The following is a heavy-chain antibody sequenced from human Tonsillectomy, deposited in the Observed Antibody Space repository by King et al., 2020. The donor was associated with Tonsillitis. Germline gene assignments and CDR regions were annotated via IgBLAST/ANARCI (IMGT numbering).Heavy chain of an antibody. Sequence: VQLVESGGGVVQPGGSLRLSCAASGFTFSSYGMHWVRQAPGKGLEWVAFIRYDGSNKYYADSVKGRITISRDNSKNTLYLQMNSLRAEDTAVYYCAKDATYYYDSSGYYFDYWGQGTLVTVSS. CDR2: IRYDGSNK. V-gene: IGHV3-30*02. CDR3: AKDATYYYDSSGYYFDY. CDR1: GFTFSSYG. D-gene: IGHD3-22*01. J-gene: IGHJ4*02.